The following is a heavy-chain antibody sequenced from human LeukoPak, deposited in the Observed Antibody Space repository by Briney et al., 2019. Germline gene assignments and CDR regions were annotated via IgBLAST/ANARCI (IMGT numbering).Heavy chain of an antibody. CDR1: GSSVNSDQY. J-gene: IGHJ3*02. D-gene: IGHD3-16*02. V-gene: IGHV4-38-2*01. Sequence: SETLSLTCDVSGSSVNSDQYWGWMRHSPGAGLEWIGSVHQTGSPYYDPSLGSRVSLSIDSTKNSFSLRLTSVTAADTAVYYCAMLRLGELSLLANAYDIWGQGTMVIVSS. CDR3: AMLRLGELSLLANAYDI. CDR2: VHQTGSP.